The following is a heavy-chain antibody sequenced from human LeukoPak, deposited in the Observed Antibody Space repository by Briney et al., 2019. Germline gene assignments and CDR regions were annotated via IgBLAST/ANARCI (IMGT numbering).Heavy chain of an antibody. D-gene: IGHD5-18*01. CDR3: ASSLVRADMVTGIDY. CDR2: INRSGST. CDR1: GGSFSGYY. Sequence: SETLSLTCAVYGGSFSGYYWIWIRQPPGKGLEWIGEINRSGSTTNNPSLKSRVTISLDTSKNQFSLKLSSVTAADTAVYYCASSLVRADMVTGIDYWGQGTLVTVSS. V-gene: IGHV4-34*01. J-gene: IGHJ4*02.